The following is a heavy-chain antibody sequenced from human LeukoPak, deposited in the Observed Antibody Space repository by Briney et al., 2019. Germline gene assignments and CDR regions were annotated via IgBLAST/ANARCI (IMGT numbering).Heavy chain of an antibody. CDR1: GFTFSSYS. V-gene: IGHV3-21*04. CDR2: ISSSSSYI. D-gene: IGHD3-22*01. Sequence: PGGSLRLSCAASGFTFSSYSMNWVRQAPGKGLEWVSSISSSSSYIDYADSVRGRFTVSRDNAKNSLCLQMNSLRTDDTAVYYCARDGYYDSSGYFLDMYFDYWGQGTLVTVSS. J-gene: IGHJ4*02. CDR3: ARDGYYDSSGYFLDMYFDY.